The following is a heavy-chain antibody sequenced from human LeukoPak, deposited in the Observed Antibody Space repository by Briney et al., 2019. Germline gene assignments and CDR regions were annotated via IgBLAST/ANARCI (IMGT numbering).Heavy chain of an antibody. CDR2: INPNSGGT. Sequence: ASVKVSCKASGYTFSGYHVHWVRQAPGQGHEWMGWINPNSGGTNYAQKFQGRVTMTRDTSISTAYMELSGLRGDDTAVYYCARVDWSYWYSDLWGRGTTVTVSS. CDR3: ARVDWSYWYSDL. J-gene: IGHJ2*01. D-gene: IGHD3/OR15-3a*01. CDR1: GYTFSGYH. V-gene: IGHV1-2*02.